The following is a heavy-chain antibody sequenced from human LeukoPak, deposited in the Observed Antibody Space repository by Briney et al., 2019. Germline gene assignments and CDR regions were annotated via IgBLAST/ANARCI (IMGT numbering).Heavy chain of an antibody. CDR3: ARMPDYYGSSPDY. J-gene: IGHJ4*02. D-gene: IGHD3-10*01. CDR2: IYHSGST. CDR1: GGSISSSNW. V-gene: IGHV4-4*02. Sequence: PSGTLSLTCAVSGGSISSSNWWSWVRQPPGKGLEWIGAIYHSGSTNYNPSLKSRVTISVDKSKNQFSLKLSSVTAADTAVYYCARMPDYYGSSPDYWGQGTLVTVSS.